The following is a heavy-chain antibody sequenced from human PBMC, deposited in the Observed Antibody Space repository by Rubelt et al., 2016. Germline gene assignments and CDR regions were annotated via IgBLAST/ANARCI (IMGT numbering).Heavy chain of an antibody. CDR2: ISGSGGST. CDR3: AKEAPNGRGGIAARPGDY. J-gene: IGHJ4*02. V-gene: IGHV3-23*04. CDR1: GFTFSSYA. Sequence: EVQLVESGGGLVKPGGSLRLSCAASGFTFSSYAMSWVRQAPGKGLEWVSAISGSGGSTYYADSVKGRVTIARDNSKNALDLQMNSLRAEDTAGYYCAKEAPNGRGGIAARPGDYWGQGTLVTVSS. D-gene: IGHD6-6*01.